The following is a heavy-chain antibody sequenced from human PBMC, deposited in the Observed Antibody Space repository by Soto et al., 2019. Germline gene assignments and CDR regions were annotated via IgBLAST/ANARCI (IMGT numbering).Heavy chain of an antibody. CDR1: GFTFSSYS. Sequence: EVQQVESGGGLVKPGGSLRLSCAASGFTFSSYSMNWVRQAPGKGLEWVSSISSSSSYIYYADSVKGRFTISRDNAKNSLYPQMYSLTAADTAVSYCARLAYYYGNDVWGQGTTVTVSS. V-gene: IGHV3-21*01. CDR3: ARLAYYYGNDV. CDR2: ISSSSSYI. J-gene: IGHJ6*02.